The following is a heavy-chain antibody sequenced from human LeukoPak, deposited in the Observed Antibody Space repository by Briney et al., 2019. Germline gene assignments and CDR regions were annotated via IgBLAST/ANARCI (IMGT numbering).Heavy chain of an antibody. J-gene: IGHJ6*03. V-gene: IGHV4-61*02. CDR3: ARLPIYGSGSSYSYYYYMDV. CDR2: IYTSGST. D-gene: IGHD3-10*01. Sequence: SETLSLTCTVSGGSISSGSYYWSWIRQPAGKGLEWIGRIYTSGSTNYNPSLKSRVTIPVDTSKNQFSLKLSSVTAADTAVYYCARLPIYGSGSSYSYYYYMDVWGKGTTVTISS. CDR1: GGSISSGSYY.